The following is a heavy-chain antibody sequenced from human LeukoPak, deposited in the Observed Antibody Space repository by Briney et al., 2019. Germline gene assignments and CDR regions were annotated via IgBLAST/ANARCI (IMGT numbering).Heavy chain of an antibody. Sequence: SGTLSLTCAVSGGSISSSNWWSWVRQPPGKGLEWIGEIYHSGSTNYNPSLKSRVTISVDKSKNQFSLKLSSVTAADTAVYYCARVGGYSSGWTNWFDPWGQGTLVTVPS. V-gene: IGHV4-4*02. J-gene: IGHJ5*02. D-gene: IGHD6-19*01. CDR3: ARVGGYSSGWTNWFDP. CDR1: GGSISSSNW. CDR2: IYHSGST.